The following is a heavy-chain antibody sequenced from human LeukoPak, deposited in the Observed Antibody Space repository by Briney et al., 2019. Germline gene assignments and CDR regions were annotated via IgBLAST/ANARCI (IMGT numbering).Heavy chain of an antibody. Sequence: GGSLRLSCAASGFSFSRYNMNWVHQAPGKGLEWVSSISSSPSYIYYADSVKGRFTISRDDAKNSLYLQMNSLRAEDTAVYYCARGNLWFGELVYWGQGTLVTVSS. CDR3: ARGNLWFGELVY. D-gene: IGHD3-10*01. CDR1: GFSFSRYN. V-gene: IGHV3-21*01. CDR2: ISSSPSYI. J-gene: IGHJ4*02.